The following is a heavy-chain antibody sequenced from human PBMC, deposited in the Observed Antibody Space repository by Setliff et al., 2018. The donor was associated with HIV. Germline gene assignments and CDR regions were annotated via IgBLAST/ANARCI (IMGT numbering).Heavy chain of an antibody. CDR1: GYSISSRYY. CDR3: ASSPAWRSDFGLHTFDY. D-gene: IGHD2-2*01. CDR2: VYHTGST. Sequence: SETLSLTCTVSGYSISSRYYWGWIRQRPGKGLEWIGSVYHTGSTYYNPSLKSRVTMSADTSKNQFSLKLSSVTAADTAVYYCASSPAWRSDFGLHTFDYWGQGTLVTVSS. J-gene: IGHJ4*02. V-gene: IGHV4-38-2*02.